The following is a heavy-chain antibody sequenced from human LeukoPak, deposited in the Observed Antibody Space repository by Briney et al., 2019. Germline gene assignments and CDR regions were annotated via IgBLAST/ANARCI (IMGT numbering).Heavy chain of an antibody. CDR3: RPVVPAARGDYYYYMDV. D-gene: IGHD2-2*01. V-gene: IGHV3-30*02. CDR1: GFTFSSYG. Sequence: GGSLRLSCAASGFTFSSYGMHWVRQAPGKGLEWVAFIRYDGSNKYYADSVKGRFTISRDNSKNTLYLQMNSLRAEDTAVYYCRPVVPAARGDYYYYMDVWGKGTTVTVSS. CDR2: IRYDGSNK. J-gene: IGHJ6*03.